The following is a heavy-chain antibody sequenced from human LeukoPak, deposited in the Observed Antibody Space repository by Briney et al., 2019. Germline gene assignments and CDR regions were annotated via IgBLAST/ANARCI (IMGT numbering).Heavy chain of an antibody. J-gene: IGHJ4*02. Sequence: TGGSLRLSCAASGFTFSNYNIHWVRQAPGKGLEWVSYIDSSGRTTYYADSVRGRFTISRDNAKNSLYLQMNSLRAEDTAVYYCARDRTDTNYFDYWGQGTLVTVSS. CDR3: ARDRTDTNYFDY. V-gene: IGHV3-48*01. D-gene: IGHD1-14*01. CDR1: GFTFSNYN. CDR2: IDSSGRTT.